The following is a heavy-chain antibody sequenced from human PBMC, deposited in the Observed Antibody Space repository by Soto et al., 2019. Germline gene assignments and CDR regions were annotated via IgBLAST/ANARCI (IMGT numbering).Heavy chain of an antibody. CDR3: VRGCGRSSCPYYLDV. V-gene: IGHV3-7*01. CDR2: IKQDGSDK. CDR1: GFTFSTYW. D-gene: IGHD2-2*01. J-gene: IGHJ6*03. Sequence: EVQLVESGGGLVQPGGSLRLSCVASGFTFSTYWMSWVRLVPGTGLEWVATIKQDGSDKYYVDSAKGRFTVSRDNAKNSLDLKMNSLSGDDTAVYHCVRGCGRSSCPYYLDVWGKGTTVTVSS.